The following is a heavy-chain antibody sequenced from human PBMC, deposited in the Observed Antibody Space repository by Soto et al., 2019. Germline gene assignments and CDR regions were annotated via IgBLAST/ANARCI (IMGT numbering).Heavy chain of an antibody. CDR3: ARGFCTGGSCYSGWYLDL. J-gene: IGHJ2*01. CDR2: INAANGDT. V-gene: IGHV1-3*05. Sequence: QVQLVQSGAEEKKHGASVKVSCKASGYTFTSCTVHWVRLAPGQRLEWMGWINAANGDTKHSQKFQGRVTITRDTSASTGYMELSSLRSEDTAVYYCARGFCTGGSCYSGWYLDLWGRGTLVAVSS. D-gene: IGHD2-15*01. CDR1: GYTFTSCT.